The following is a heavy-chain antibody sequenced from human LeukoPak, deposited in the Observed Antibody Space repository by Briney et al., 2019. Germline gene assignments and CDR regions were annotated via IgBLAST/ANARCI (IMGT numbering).Heavy chain of an antibody. V-gene: IGHV1-46*01. J-gene: IGHJ4*02. CDR2: INLSGGST. Sequence: ASVKVSCKASGYTFTSYYMHWVRQAPGQGLEWMGIINLSGGSTSYAQKFQGRVTMTRDTSTSTVYMELSSLRSEDTAVYYCARDKEDGSGWPEVPNWGQGTLVTVSS. CDR1: GYTFTSYY. CDR3: ARDKEDGSGWPEVPN. D-gene: IGHD6-19*01.